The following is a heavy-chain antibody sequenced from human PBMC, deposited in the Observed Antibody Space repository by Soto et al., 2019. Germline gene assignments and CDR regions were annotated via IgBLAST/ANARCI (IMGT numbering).Heavy chain of an antibody. J-gene: IGHJ5*02. Sequence: PSETLSLTCTVSGGSISSSSYYWGWIRQPPGKGLEWIGSIYYSGSTYYNPSLKSRVTISVDTSKNQFSLKLSSVTAADTAVYYCARQVVAYCSGGSCYSPNRRWFDPWGQGTLVTVSS. CDR2: IYYSGST. D-gene: IGHD2-15*01. CDR1: GGSISSSSYY. V-gene: IGHV4-39*01. CDR3: ARQVVAYCSGGSCYSPNRRWFDP.